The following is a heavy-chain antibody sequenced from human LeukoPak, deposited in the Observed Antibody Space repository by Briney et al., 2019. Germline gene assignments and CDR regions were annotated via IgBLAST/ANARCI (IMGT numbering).Heavy chain of an antibody. V-gene: IGHV4-59*01. J-gene: IGHJ4*02. Sequence: SETLSLTCTVSGGSISSYYWSWIRQPPGKGLEWIGYIHYSGSTNYNPSLKSRVTISVDTSKNQFSLKLSSVTAADTAVYYCARAPRSYYYDSSGHIAYWGQGTLVTVSS. D-gene: IGHD3-22*01. CDR3: ARAPRSYYYDSSGHIAY. CDR1: GGSISSYY. CDR2: IHYSGST.